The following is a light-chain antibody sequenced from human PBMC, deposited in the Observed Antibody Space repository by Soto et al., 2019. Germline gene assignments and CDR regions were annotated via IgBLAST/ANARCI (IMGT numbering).Light chain of an antibody. CDR2: ATS. CDR3: QQYDNWPT. V-gene: IGKV3-20*01. CDR1: QSFSSSY. J-gene: IGKJ1*01. Sequence: EIVLTQSPGTLSLSPGERATLSCRASQSFSSSYLAWYQQKPGQAPRLLIYATSSRATGIPDRFSGSGSQTDFTLTISRLEPEDFAVYYCQQYDNWPTFGQGTKVDIK.